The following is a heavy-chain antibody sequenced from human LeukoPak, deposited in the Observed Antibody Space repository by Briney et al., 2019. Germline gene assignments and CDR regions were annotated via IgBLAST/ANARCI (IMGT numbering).Heavy chain of an antibody. CDR2: INPNSGGT. V-gene: IGHV1-2*02. CDR3: ARDAFFYDSSGYYFY. J-gene: IGHJ4*02. Sequence: ASVKVSCRASGYTLTGYCMHWVRQAPGQGLEWMGWINPNSGGTNYAQKFQGRVTMTRDTSISTAYMELSRLRSDDTAVYYCARDAFFYDSSGYYFYWGQGTLVTVSS. CDR1: GYTLTGYC. D-gene: IGHD3-22*01.